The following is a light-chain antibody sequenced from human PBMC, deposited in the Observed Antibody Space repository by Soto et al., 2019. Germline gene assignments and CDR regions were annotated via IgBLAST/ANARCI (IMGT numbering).Light chain of an antibody. CDR2: GES. CDR3: QQYGGSAPWT. Sequence: EIVLTQPPGPLSVSPGDRVPLSCRASQTVNNNYLAWFNQKPGQAPRLLIYGESPPATGPPARFSGSGSGTHFTLTVSRLEPEDFAVYYCQQYGGSAPWTFGPGTKVDMK. J-gene: IGKJ1*01. V-gene: IGKV3-20*01. CDR1: QTVNNNY.